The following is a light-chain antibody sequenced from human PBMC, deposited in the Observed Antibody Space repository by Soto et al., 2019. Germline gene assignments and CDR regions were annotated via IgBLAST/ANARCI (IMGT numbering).Light chain of an antibody. CDR2: GAS. V-gene: IGKV3-20*01. J-gene: IGKJ4*01. Sequence: EIVLTQSPGTLSLSPGERATLSCRASQSVSSSYLAWYQQKPGQAPRLLIYGASSRATGIPDRVSGSGSGTDFTLTISRLETEDFAVYYCQQYGSSPLTFGGGTKVDIK. CDR1: QSVSSSY. CDR3: QQYGSSPLT.